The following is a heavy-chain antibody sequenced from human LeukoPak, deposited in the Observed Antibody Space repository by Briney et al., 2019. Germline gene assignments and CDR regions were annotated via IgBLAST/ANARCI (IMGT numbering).Heavy chain of an antibody. Sequence: GGSLRLSCAASGFTFGNYDMAWVHQVPGKGLEWISSISDSGVTTHYADFVKGRFTIPRDNSKNTLYLQMDNLKAEDTAQYHCTRDVGAVASSFDPWGQGTRVTVSS. CDR3: TRDVGAVASSFDP. D-gene: IGHD6-19*01. J-gene: IGHJ5*02. V-gene: IGHV3-23*01. CDR1: GFTFGNYD. CDR2: ISDSGVTT.